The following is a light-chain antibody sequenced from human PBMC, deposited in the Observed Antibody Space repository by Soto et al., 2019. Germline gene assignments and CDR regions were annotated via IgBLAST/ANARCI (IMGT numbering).Light chain of an antibody. CDR3: QQYNKWPIT. CDR2: GAS. Sequence: EIVMTQSPATLSVSPGERATLSCRARQSVSSNLAWYQQKPGQAPRLLSYGASTGATGFPARFSGSGSGTEFTPTISSLQSEDFAVYYCQQYNKWPITFGQGTRLEIK. V-gene: IGKV3-15*01. J-gene: IGKJ5*01. CDR1: QSVSSN.